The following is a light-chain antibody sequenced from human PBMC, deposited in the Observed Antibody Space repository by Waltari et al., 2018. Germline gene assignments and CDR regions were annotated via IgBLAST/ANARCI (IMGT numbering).Light chain of an antibody. CDR1: QSVSSNH. J-gene: IGKJ4*01. V-gene: IGKV3-20*01. CDR2: GAS. Sequence: IVLTQSPGPLSLSPGDRATLSCRASQSVSSNHLAWYQQKPGQAPRLLIYGASSRATGIPDKFSGSGSGTDFTLTINRLEPEDFAVYYCQQYGRSPLTFGGGTKVEIK. CDR3: QQYGRSPLT.